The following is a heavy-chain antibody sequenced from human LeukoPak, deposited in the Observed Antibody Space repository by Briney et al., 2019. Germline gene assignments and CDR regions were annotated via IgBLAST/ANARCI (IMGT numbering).Heavy chain of an antibody. CDR3: AKKMSNNWYNHLFDY. CDR2: ISSSSSYI. J-gene: IGHJ4*02. D-gene: IGHD6-13*01. V-gene: IGHV3-21*01. CDR1: GFTFSSYS. Sequence: GGSLRLSCAASGFTFSSYSMNWVRQAPGKGLEWVSSISSSSSYIYYADSVKGRFTISRDNAKNSLYLQMNSLRAEDTAVYYCAKKMSNNWYNHLFDYWGQGTLATVSS.